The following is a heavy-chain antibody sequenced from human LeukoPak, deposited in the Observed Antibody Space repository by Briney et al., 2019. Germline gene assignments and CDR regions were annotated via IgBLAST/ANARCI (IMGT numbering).Heavy chain of an antibody. D-gene: IGHD1-26*01. CDR3: AGGGGGGGGRYYRYYYYMDV. V-gene: IGHV4-59*01. CDR1: GGSISSYY. Sequence: NPSETLSLTCTVSGGSISSYYWSWIRQPPGKGLEWIGYIFYSGSTNYNPSLKSRVTISVDTSKNQFSLKLSSVTAADTAVYYCAGGGGGGGGRYYRYYYYMDVWAKGTTVTVSS. CDR2: IFYSGST. J-gene: IGHJ6*03.